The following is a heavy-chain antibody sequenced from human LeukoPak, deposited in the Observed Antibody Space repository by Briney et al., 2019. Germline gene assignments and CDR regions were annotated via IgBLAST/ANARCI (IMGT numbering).Heavy chain of an antibody. CDR2: MNPNSGNT. Sequence: ASVTVSCKASGYTFTSYYLHWVRQAPGQGLEWMGWMNPNSGNTGYAQKFQGRVTMTRNTSISTAYMELSSLRSEDTAVYYCARGAYDYYYDSSGSTDYWGQGTLVTVSS. CDR1: GYTFTSYY. V-gene: IGHV1-8*02. D-gene: IGHD3-22*01. J-gene: IGHJ4*02. CDR3: ARGAYDYYYDSSGSTDY.